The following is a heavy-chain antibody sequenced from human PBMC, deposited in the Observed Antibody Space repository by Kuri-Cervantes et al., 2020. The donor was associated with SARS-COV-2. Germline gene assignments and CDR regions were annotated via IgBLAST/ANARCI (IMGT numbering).Heavy chain of an antibody. V-gene: IGHV3-48*01. CDR2: ISSSSSTI. Sequence: GGSLRLSCEVSGFLFSASAIHWVRQAPGKGLEWVSCISSSSSTIYYADSVKGRFTISRDNAKNSLYLQMNSLRAEDTAVYYCAKDQHGIIVVIAAIDYWGQGTLVTVSS. CDR1: GFLFSASA. J-gene: IGHJ4*02. D-gene: IGHD2-15*01. CDR3: AKDQHGIIVVIAAIDY.